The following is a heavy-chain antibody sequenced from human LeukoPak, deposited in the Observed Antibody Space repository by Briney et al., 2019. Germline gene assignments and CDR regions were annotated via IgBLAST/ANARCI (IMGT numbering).Heavy chain of an antibody. CDR3: ATGDGLELPVS. V-gene: IGHV1-69-2*01. CDR2: FDPEDGER. CDR1: GYTFTDSY. J-gene: IGHJ5*02. Sequence: GASVKVSCKTSGYTFTDSYIHWVQQAPGKGLEWMGRFDPEDGERMYSEKFQGRLTISADTSTATAFMELSTLTSQDTAFYFCATGDGLELPVSWGQGTLVTVSS. D-gene: IGHD1-7*01.